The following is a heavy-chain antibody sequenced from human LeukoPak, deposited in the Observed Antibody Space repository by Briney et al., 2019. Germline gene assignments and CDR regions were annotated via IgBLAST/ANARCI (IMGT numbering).Heavy chain of an antibody. CDR3: ARDRGEDYYGSGNYLRAFDI. Sequence: PAGSLRLSCAASGFMFRSYSMNWVRQAPGKGLEGVSPINSSSSYIFYADSVKGRFTISRDNAKKSLSLQMNSLRAEDTAVYYCARDRGEDYYGSGNYLRAFDIWGQGTMVTVSS. D-gene: IGHD3-10*01. CDR2: INSSSSYI. V-gene: IGHV3-21*01. J-gene: IGHJ3*02. CDR1: GFMFRSYS.